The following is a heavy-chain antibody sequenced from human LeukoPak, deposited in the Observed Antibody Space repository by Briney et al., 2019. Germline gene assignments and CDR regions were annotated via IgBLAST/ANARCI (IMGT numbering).Heavy chain of an antibody. CDR3: ARVLDIVARYYMDV. CDR2: IYYSGST. D-gene: IGHD5-12*01. CDR1: GGSISSSSYY. Sequence: PSETLSLTCTVSGGSISSSSYYWGWIRQPPGKGLEWIGSIYYSGSTYYNLSLKSRVTISVDTSKNQFSLKLNSVTPEDTAVYYCARVLDIVARYYMDVWGKGTTVTVSS. V-gene: IGHV4-39*07. J-gene: IGHJ6*03.